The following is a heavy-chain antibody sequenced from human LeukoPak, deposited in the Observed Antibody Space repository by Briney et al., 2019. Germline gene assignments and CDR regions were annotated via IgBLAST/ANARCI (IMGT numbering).Heavy chain of an antibody. J-gene: IGHJ4*02. D-gene: IGHD3-16*01. V-gene: IGHV1-2*06. CDR1: GYTFTGYY. CDR2: INPNSGGT. CDR3: AGGILRLGEL. Sequence: ASVKVSCKASGYTFTGYYMHWARQAPGQGLEWMGRINPNSGGTNYAQKSQGRVTMTRDTSISTAYMELNRLRSDDTAVYYCAGGILRLGELWGQGTLVTVSS.